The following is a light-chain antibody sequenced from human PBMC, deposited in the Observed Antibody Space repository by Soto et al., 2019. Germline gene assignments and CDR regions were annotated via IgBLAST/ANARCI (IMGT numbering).Light chain of an antibody. Sequence: EIVMTQSPATLSVSPGERATLSCRASQSVSSNLAWYQQKPGQAPRLLIYGASTRATGVPARFSGSGCGTEFTLTISGLQSEDCAVYYCQQHNSWAPDITFGGGTKVDIK. CDR3: QQHNSWAPDIT. J-gene: IGKJ4*01. CDR1: QSVSSN. CDR2: GAS. V-gene: IGKV3-15*01.